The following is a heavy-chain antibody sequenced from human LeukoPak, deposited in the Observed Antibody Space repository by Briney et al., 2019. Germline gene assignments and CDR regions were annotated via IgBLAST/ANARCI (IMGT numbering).Heavy chain of an antibody. D-gene: IGHD3-10*02. CDR3: ATMFGESSDFDH. CDR2: LHSSGET. V-gene: IGHV4-4*07. J-gene: IGHJ4*02. CDR1: GGSISAYY. Sequence: SETLSLTCVVSGGSISAYYWNWIRQPAGKGLEWIGRLHSSGETTSNPSLMSRATMSLDTSRNHFSLNLTCVTAADTAIYYCATMFGESSDFDHWGQGTLVTVSS.